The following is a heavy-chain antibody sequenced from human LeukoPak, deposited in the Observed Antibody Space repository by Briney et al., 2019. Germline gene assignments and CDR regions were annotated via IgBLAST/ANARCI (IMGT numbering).Heavy chain of an antibody. Sequence: GGSLSLSCEASGFTISTYSMTWIRQAPGKGLEWVSSIGSDNKPHYSESVKGRFAISRDNSKSMLFLQLNSLRAEDTALYYCASDLSCYVVLHLWRQGTTVTVSS. CDR2: IGSDNKP. CDR1: GFTISTYS. J-gene: IGHJ6*02. V-gene: IGHV3-23*05. D-gene: IGHD2-21*01. CDR3: ASDLSCYVVLHL.